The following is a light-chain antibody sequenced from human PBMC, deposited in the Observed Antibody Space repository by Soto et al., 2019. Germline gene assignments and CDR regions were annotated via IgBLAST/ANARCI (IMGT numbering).Light chain of an antibody. J-gene: IGLJ1*01. V-gene: IGLV2-14*01. CDR3: SSYTSSSTYV. Sequence: QSALTQPASVSGSPGQSITISCTGTSGDVGGYNYVSWYQQPPGKAPKLVIYDVSNRPSGVSNRFSGSKSGNTASLTISGLQAEDEADYYCSSYTSSSTYVFGTGTKVTVL. CDR2: DVS. CDR1: SGDVGGYNY.